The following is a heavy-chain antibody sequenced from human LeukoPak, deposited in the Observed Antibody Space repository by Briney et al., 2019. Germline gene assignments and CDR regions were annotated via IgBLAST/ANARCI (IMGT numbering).Heavy chain of an antibody. V-gene: IGHV4-59*08. CDR2: MYHTGTT. Sequence: SETLSLTCAVSGGSINSDYWSWIRQPPGKRLEWIGFMYHTGTTNLNPSFKSRVTISLASSKSYFSLSLNSVTAADTAVYYCARHADRKGDLPGSFDSWGQGVRVAVSS. J-gene: IGHJ4*02. CDR3: ARHADRKGDLPGSFDS. D-gene: IGHD3-10*01. CDR1: GGSINSDY.